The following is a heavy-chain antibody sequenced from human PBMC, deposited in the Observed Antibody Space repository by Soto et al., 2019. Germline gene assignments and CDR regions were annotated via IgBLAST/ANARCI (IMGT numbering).Heavy chain of an antibody. CDR3: ARGGRGRWGGDSFDY. J-gene: IGHJ4*02. CDR1: GFTFSSYA. CDR2: ISYDGSNK. V-gene: IGHV3-30-3*01. Sequence: QVQLVESGGGVVQPGRSLRLSCAASGFTFSSYAMHWVRQAPGKGLEWVAVISYDGSNKYYADSVKGRFTISRDNSKNTLYLQMNSLRAEDTAVYYCARGGRGRWGGDSFDYWGQGTLVTVSS. D-gene: IGHD2-21*01.